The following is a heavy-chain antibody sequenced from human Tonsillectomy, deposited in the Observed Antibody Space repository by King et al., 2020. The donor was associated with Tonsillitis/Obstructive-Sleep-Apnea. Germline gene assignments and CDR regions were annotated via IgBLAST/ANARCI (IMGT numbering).Heavy chain of an antibody. CDR2: INPNSGGT. J-gene: IGHJ2*01. D-gene: IGHD4-17*01. CDR1: GYTFTGYY. Sequence: QLVQSGAEVKKPGASVKVSCKASGYTFTGYYMHWVRQAPGQGLEWMGRINPNSGGTNSAQKFQGRVTMTRDTSISTAYMELSRLRSDDTAVYYCARSTVTTNSWYFDLWGRGTLVTVSS. CDR3: ARSTVTTNSWYFDL. V-gene: IGHV1-2*06.